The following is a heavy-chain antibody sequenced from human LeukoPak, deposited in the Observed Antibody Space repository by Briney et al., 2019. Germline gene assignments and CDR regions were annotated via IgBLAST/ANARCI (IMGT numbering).Heavy chain of an antibody. Sequence: ASVKVSCKASGYTFTSYYMHWVRQAPGQGLEWMGIINPSGGSTSYAQKFQGRVTMTRDTSTSTVYMELSSLRSEDTAVYYCAGSGYCSSTSCYPFDYWGQGTLVTVSS. CDR3: AGSGYCSSTSCYPFDY. CDR1: GYTFTSYY. V-gene: IGHV1-46*01. CDR2: INPSGGST. D-gene: IGHD2-2*01. J-gene: IGHJ4*02.